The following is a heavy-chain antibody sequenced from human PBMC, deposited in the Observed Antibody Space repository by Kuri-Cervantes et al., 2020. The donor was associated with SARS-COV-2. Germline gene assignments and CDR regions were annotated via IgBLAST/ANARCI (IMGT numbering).Heavy chain of an antibody. J-gene: IGHJ6*02. D-gene: IGHD2-2*02. Sequence: GESLKISCAASGFTFSSYSMNWVRQAPGKGLEWVSSISSSSSYIYYADSVKGRFTISRDNAKNPLYLQMNSLRAEDTAVYYCARDIVVVPAAIHYYYGMDVWGQGTTVTVSS. CDR1: GFTFSSYS. V-gene: IGHV3-21*01. CDR2: ISSSSSYI. CDR3: ARDIVVVPAAIHYYYGMDV.